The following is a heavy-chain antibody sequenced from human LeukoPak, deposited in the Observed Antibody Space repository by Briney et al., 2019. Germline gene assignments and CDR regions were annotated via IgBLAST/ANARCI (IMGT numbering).Heavy chain of an antibody. CDR2: ISSSSSYI. Sequence: NSGGSLRLSCAASGFTFSSYSMIGVRQAPGKGLEWVSSISSSSSYIYYADSVKGRFTISRDNAKNSLYLQMNSLRAEDTAVYYCARDHLSGDCSITDFDYWGQGTLVTVSS. CDR3: ARDHLSGDCSITDFDY. V-gene: IGHV3-21*01. D-gene: IGHD2-21*01. CDR1: GFTFSSYS. J-gene: IGHJ4*02.